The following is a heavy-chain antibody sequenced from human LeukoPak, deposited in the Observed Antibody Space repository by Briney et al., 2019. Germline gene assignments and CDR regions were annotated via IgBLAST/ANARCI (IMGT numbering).Heavy chain of an antibody. Sequence: SETLSLTCTVSGGSISSGVNYWSWIRQHPGKGLEWIGYIHNSGSTYYNPSLKSRVTISVDTSTNQLSLKLSSVTAADTAVYYCARDLGAYGYHDYWGQGTLVTVSS. D-gene: IGHD5-12*01. CDR3: ARDLGAYGYHDY. CDR1: GGSISSGVNY. V-gene: IGHV4-31*03. CDR2: IHNSGST. J-gene: IGHJ4*02.